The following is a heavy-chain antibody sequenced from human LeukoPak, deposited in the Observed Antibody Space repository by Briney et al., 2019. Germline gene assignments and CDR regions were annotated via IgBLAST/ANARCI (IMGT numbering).Heavy chain of an antibody. CDR1: GFMFSVYG. CDR3: ASWSGELDGKFDY. J-gene: IGHJ4*02. V-gene: IGHV3-33*01. CDR2: IWNDGSNK. D-gene: IGHD3-10*01. Sequence: PGGSLRLSCVASGFMFSVYGMHWVRQAPGKGLEWVAVIWNDGSNKYYADSVKGRFTISRDNSKNTLYLQMNSLRAEDTAVYSCASWSGELDGKFDYWGQGTLVTVSS.